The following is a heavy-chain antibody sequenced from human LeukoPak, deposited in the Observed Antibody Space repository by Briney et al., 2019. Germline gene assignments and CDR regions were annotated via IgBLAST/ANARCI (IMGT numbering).Heavy chain of an antibody. CDR2: ISGSGGST. D-gene: IGHD3-22*01. Sequence: PGGSLRLSCAASGFTFSSYAMSWVRQAPGKGLEWVSAISGSGGSTYYADSVKGRFTISRDNSKNTLYLQMNSLRAEDTAVYYCARAKGTMIVVVITPKYYFDYWGQGTLVTVSS. CDR3: ARAKGTMIVVVITPKYYFDY. J-gene: IGHJ4*02. V-gene: IGHV3-23*01. CDR1: GFTFSSYA.